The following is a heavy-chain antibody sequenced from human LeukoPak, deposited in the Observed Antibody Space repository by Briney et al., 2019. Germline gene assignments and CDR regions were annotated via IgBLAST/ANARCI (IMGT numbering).Heavy chain of an antibody. J-gene: IGHJ5*02. D-gene: IGHD2-2*01. Sequence: SVKVSCKASGGTFSSYAISWVRQAPGQGLEWMGGIIPIFGTANYGQKFQGRVTITTDESTSTAYMELSSLRSEETAVYYCARNYLRSLGYCSSTSCYGMFDPWGQGTLVTVSS. CDR1: GGTFSSYA. CDR2: IIPIFGTA. V-gene: IGHV1-69*05. CDR3: ARNYLRSLGYCSSTSCYGMFDP.